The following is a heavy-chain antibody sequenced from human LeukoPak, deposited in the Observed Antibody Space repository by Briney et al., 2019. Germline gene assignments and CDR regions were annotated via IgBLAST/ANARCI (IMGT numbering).Heavy chain of an antibody. V-gene: IGHV4-34*01. J-gene: IGHJ4*02. CDR2: INHSGST. CDR1: GGSFSGYY. D-gene: IGHD2-2*01. CDR3: ARNDQLPFDY. Sequence: SETLSLTCAVYGGSFSGYYWSWIRQPPGKGLEWIGEINHSGSTNYNPSLKSRVTISVDTSKNQFSLKLSSVTAADTAAYYCARNDQLPFDYWGQGTLVTVSS.